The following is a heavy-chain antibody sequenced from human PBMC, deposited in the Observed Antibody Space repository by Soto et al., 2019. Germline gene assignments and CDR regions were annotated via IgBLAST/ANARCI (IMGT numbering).Heavy chain of an antibody. V-gene: IGHV5-51*01. CDR2: IYPGDSDT. CDR3: AASIFYYGMDV. J-gene: IGHJ6*02. Sequence: PGESLKISCKGSGYTFTNYWISWVRQMPGKGPEWMGIIYPGDSDTKYNPSFQGQVTISADKSITTTYLQWSSLKASDTAIYYCAASIFYYGMDVWGQGTTVTVSS. CDR1: GYTFTNYW.